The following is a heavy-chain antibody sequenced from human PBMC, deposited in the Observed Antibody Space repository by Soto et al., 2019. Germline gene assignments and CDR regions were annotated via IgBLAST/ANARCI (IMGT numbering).Heavy chain of an antibody. CDR2: IRQDGSEK. V-gene: IGHV3-7*01. CDR1: GFTFGSYW. D-gene: IGHD2-15*01. J-gene: IGHJ4*02. CDR3: ARELSGPARLDY. Sequence: VQLVESGGGLVQPGGSLRLSCAASGFTFGSYWMSWVRQAPGKGLGWVANIRQDGSEKYCVDSVKGRFTISRDNAKNSLYLQMNGLRVEDTAVYYCARELSGPARLDYWGQGTLVTVSS.